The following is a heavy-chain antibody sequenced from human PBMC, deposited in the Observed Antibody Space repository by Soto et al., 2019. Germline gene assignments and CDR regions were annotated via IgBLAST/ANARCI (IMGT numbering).Heavy chain of an antibody. CDR3: ARDFAYFDS. CDR2: VYHTGRT. Sequence: PSETLSLTCNVSGGSFKSGSYSWSWIRRPPGKGLEWIGYVYHTGRTSYNPSLKSRVSISMDTSKNQFSLNLDSVTAADTAVYFCARDFAYFDSWGQGTLVTASS. D-gene: IGHD3-3*01. CDR1: GGSFKSGSYS. V-gene: IGHV4-61*01. J-gene: IGHJ4*02.